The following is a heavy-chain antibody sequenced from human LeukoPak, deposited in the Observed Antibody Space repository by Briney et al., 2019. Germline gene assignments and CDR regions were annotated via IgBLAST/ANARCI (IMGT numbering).Heavy chain of an antibody. CDR1: GFTFSSYW. J-gene: IGHJ3*02. CDR3: ARGYGDSHDAFDI. V-gene: IGHV3-7*01. Sequence: GGSLRLSCAASGFTFSSYWMSWVRQAPGKGLEWVANIKQDGSEKYYVDSVKGRFTISRDNAKNSLYLQMNSLRAEDTAVYYCARGYGDSHDAFDIWGQGTMVTVSS. CDR2: IKQDGSEK. D-gene: IGHD4-17*01.